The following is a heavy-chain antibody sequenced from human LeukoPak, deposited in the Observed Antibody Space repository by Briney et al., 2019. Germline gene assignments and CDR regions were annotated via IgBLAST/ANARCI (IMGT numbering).Heavy chain of an antibody. CDR3: ARALPYYDFWSGYEY. V-gene: IGHV1-46*01. Sequence: GASVKVSCKASGYTFTSYYMHWVRQAPGQGLEWMGIINPSGGSTSYAQEFQGRVTMTRDTSTSTVYMELSSLRSEDTAVYYCARALPYYDFWSGYEYWGQGTLVTVSS. J-gene: IGHJ4*02. CDR2: INPSGGST. D-gene: IGHD3-3*01. CDR1: GYTFTSYY.